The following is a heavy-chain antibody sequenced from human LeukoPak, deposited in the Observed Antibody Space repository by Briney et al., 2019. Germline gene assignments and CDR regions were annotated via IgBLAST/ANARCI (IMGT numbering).Heavy chain of an antibody. CDR3: ARDRIAVAGTDY. V-gene: IGHV1-69*04. CDR1: GYTFTSYD. J-gene: IGHJ4*02. CDR2: IIPILGIA. D-gene: IGHD6-19*01. Sequence: SVKVSCKASGYTFTSYDINWVRQATGQGLEWMGRIIPILGIANYAQKFQGRVTITADKSTSTAYMELSSLRSEDTAVYYCARDRIAVAGTDYWGQGTLVTVSS.